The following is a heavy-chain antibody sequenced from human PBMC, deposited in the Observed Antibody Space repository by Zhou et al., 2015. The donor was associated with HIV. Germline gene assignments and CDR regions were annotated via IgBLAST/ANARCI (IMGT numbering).Heavy chain of an antibody. D-gene: IGHD2-2*01. CDR2: IIPIFGTA. CDR3: ARGGFLKKTYCSSTSCYVLEWFDP. Sequence: QVQLVQSGAEVKKPGSSVKVSCKASGGTFSSYAISWVRQAPGQGLEWMGGIIPIFGTANYAQKFQGRVTITADESTSTAYMELSSLRSEDTAVYYCARGGFLKKTYCSSTSCYVLEWFDPWGQGTLVTVSS. CDR1: GGTFSSYA. V-gene: IGHV1-69*01. J-gene: IGHJ5*02.